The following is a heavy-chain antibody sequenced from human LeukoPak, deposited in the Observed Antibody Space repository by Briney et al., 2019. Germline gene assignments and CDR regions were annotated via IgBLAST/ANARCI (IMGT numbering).Heavy chain of an antibody. CDR2: INWNGGST. V-gene: IGHV3-20*01. D-gene: IGHD5-12*01. J-gene: IGHJ4*02. CDR3: ARYSGYDSTDYFDY. CDR1: GFTFDDYG. Sequence: PGGSLRLSCAASGFTFDDYGMSWVRQAPGKGLEWVSGINWNGGSTGYADSVKGRFTISRDNAKNSLYLQMNSLRAEDTALYHRARYSGYDSTDYFDYWGQGTLVTVSS.